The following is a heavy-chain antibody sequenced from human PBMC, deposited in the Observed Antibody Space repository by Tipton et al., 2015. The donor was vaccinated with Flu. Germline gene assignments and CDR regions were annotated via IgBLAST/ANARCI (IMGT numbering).Heavy chain of an antibody. CDR2: ISHTGRT. CDR3: ARSTYYYGSGSSDY. J-gene: IGHJ4*02. V-gene: IGHV4-38-2*01. D-gene: IGHD3-10*01. CDR1: DYSISSGYY. Sequence: LVKPSETLSLICAVSDYSISSGYYWGWIRQPPGKGLEWIGCISHTGRTYYNPSLKSRVTISVDTAKNQFSQRLNSVTASDTAVYYCARSTYYYGSGSSDYWGQGTLVTVSS.